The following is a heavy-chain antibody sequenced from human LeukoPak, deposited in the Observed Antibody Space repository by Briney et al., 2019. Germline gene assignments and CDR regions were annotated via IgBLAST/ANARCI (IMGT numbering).Heavy chain of an antibody. CDR2: ISGSGSNT. Sequence: GGSLRLSCAASGFTFSNHSMSWVRQAPGKGLEWVSTISGSGSNTSYADSVKGRFSISRDQSENTLFLQLNSLRAEDTAIYYCSKGIGFFDYWGQGTVVTVSS. J-gene: IGHJ4*02. CDR3: SKGIGFFDY. CDR1: GFTFSNHS. V-gene: IGHV3-23*01. D-gene: IGHD3-10*01.